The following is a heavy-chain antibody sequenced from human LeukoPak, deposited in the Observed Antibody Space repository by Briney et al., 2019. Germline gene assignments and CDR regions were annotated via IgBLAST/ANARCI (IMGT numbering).Heavy chain of an antibody. D-gene: IGHD2-8*01. CDR3: ARDGVSTTPDFDY. V-gene: IGHV1-2*02. CDR2: IYPNSGAT. CDR1: GYTFTAYY. Sequence: ASVKVSCKTSGYTFTAYYMYWLRQAPGQGLECMGWIYPNSGATGCAQNFQGRVTMTRDTSVSTIYMELSRLRSDDTAVYYCARDGVSTTPDFDYWGQGTLVTVSS. J-gene: IGHJ4*02.